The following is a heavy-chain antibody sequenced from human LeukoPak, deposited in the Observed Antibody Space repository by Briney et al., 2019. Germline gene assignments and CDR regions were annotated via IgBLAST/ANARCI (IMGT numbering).Heavy chain of an antibody. D-gene: IGHD3-10*01. CDR1: GGTFSSYA. Sequence: SVKVSCKASGGTFSSYAISWVRQAPGQGLEWMGRIIPILGIANYAQKFQGRVTITADKSTSTAYMELSGLRSEDTAVYYCARLWYYGSGSYFPSYNWFDPWGQGTLVTVSS. CDR3: ARLWYYGSGSYFPSYNWFDP. CDR2: IIPILGIA. J-gene: IGHJ5*02. V-gene: IGHV1-69*04.